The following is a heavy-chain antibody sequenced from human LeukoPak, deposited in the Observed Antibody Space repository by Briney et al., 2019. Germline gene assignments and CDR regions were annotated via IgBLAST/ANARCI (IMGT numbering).Heavy chain of an antibody. D-gene: IGHD2-2*01. CDR3: ARDQGGL. CDR2: ITYSGST. CDR1: VGSFSDYS. Sequence: PSETLSLTCAVYVGSFSDYSWSWIRQSPGKGLEWIGEITYSGSTNYNPSLKSRVTISIDTSKNQFSQKVTSLTAADTAVYYCARDQGGLWGQGTLVTVSS. J-gene: IGHJ4*02. V-gene: IGHV4-34*01.